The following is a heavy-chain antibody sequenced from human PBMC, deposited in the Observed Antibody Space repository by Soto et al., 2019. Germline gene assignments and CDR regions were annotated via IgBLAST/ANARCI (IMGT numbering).Heavy chain of an antibody. J-gene: IGHJ4*02. D-gene: IGHD6-13*01. CDR2: ISWNSGSI. Sequence: EVQLVESGGGLVQPGRSLRLSCAASGFTFDDYAMHWVRQAPGKGLEWVSGISWNSGSIGYADSVKGRFTISRDNAKNSLYLQMNSVRAEDTALYYCAKTEGSSSWYRVNEHYFDYWGQGTLVTVSS. V-gene: IGHV3-9*01. CDR1: GFTFDDYA. CDR3: AKTEGSSSWYRVNEHYFDY.